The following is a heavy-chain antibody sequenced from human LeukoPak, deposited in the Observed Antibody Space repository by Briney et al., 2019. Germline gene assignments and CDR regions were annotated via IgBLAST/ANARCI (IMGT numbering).Heavy chain of an antibody. D-gene: IGHD6-13*01. J-gene: IGHJ6*03. CDR2: INTDGSNT. CDR3: ARGGYTSSWYLYYYMDV. V-gene: IGHV3-74*01. CDR1: GFTFSDSL. Sequence: LGGSLRLSCAASGFTFSDSLMHWVRQAPGKGLMWVSRINTDGSNTNYADSVKGRFTISRDNAKSTLYLQMNSLRADDTAVYYCARGGYTSSWYLYYYMDVWGKGTTVTVSS.